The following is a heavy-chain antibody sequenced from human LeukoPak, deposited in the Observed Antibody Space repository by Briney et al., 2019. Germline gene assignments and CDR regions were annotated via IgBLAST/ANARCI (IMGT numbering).Heavy chain of an antibody. CDR2: ISSSSSYI. Sequence: PGGSLRLSCAASGFTFSSYSMNWVRQAPGKGLEWVSSISSSSSYIYYADSVKGRFTISRDNAKNSLYLQMNSLRAEDTAVYYCARVGYDILTGYYYFDYWGQGTLVTVSS. D-gene: IGHD3-9*01. V-gene: IGHV3-21*01. CDR1: GFTFSSYS. CDR3: ARVGYDILTGYYYFDY. J-gene: IGHJ4*02.